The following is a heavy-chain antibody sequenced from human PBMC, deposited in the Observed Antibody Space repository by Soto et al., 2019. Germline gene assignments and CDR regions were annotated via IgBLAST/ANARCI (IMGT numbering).Heavy chain of an antibody. CDR1: AFTFNNYA. CDR3: AKSRYSDSSGDFYDY. D-gene: IGHD3-22*01. V-gene: IGHV3-23*01. CDR2: IGGSGRTT. J-gene: IGHJ4*02. Sequence: PGGSLRLSCAASAFTFNNYAMSWVRQAPGKGLEWVSGIGGSGRTTYCADSVKGRFTISRDNSNNTLFLQMNSLRAEDTAVYYCAKSRYSDSSGDFYDYWGQGTLVTVSS.